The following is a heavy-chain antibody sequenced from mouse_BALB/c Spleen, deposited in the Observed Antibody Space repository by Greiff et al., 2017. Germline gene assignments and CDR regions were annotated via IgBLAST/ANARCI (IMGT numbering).Heavy chain of an antibody. CDR2: IRNKANGYTT. CDR1: GFTFTDYY. D-gene: IGHD6-2*01. J-gene: IGHJ3*01. V-gene: IGHV7-3*02. Sequence: EVQLQQSGGGLVKPGGSLRLSCATSGFTFTDYYMSWVRQPPGKALEWLGFIRNKANGYTTEYSASVKGRFTISRDNSQSILYLQMNTLRAEDSATYYCARDRSPFAYWGQGTLVTVSA. CDR3: ARDRSPFAY.